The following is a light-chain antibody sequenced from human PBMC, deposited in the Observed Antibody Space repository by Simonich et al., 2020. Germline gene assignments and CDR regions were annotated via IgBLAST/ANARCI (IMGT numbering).Light chain of an antibody. CDR3: QQYYSTPPA. J-gene: IGKJ3*01. CDR1: QSVLYSSNNKNY. V-gene: IGKV4-1*01. CDR2: WAS. Sequence: DIVMTQSPDSLAVSLGERATINCKSSQSVLYSSNNKNYLAWYQQKPGQPPKLLIYWASTRESGVPDRFRGSGSGTDFTHTISSLQAEDVAVYYCQQYYSTPPAFGPGTKVDIK.